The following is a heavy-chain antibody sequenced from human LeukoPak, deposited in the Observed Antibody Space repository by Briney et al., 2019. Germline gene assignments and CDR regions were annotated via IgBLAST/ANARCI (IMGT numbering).Heavy chain of an antibody. CDR1: GGSFSGYY. D-gene: IGHD1/OR15-1a*01. V-gene: IGHV4-34*01. J-gene: IGHJ4*02. Sequence: SSETLSLTCAVYGGSFSGYYWSWVRQPPGKGLEWIGEINHSGSTNYNPSLKSRVTTSVDTSKNQFSLKLNSVTAADTAVYYCARTNNVFYYFDYWGQGTLVTVSS. CDR3: ARTNNVFYYFDY. CDR2: INHSGST.